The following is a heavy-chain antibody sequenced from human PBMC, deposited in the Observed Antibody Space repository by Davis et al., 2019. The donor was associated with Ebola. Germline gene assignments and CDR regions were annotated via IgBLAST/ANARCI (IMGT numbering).Heavy chain of an antibody. D-gene: IGHD6-19*01. Sequence: PGGSLRLSCAASGFTFSDAWMNWVRQAPGKGLEWVSYISSSSSTIYYADSVKGRFTISRDNSKNTLYLQMNSLRAEDTAVFYCAKRATVKVAGANYYNAMDVWGKGTTVTVSS. J-gene: IGHJ6*04. CDR1: GFTFSDAW. CDR2: ISSSSSTI. V-gene: IGHV3-48*01. CDR3: AKRATVKVAGANYYNAMDV.